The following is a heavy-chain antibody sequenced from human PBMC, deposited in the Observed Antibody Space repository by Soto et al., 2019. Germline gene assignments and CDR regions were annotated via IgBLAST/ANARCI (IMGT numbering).Heavy chain of an antibody. Sequence: SETLSLTCIFSSGSMSSSLNHWGWIRQPPGKGLEWIGNINYSGSTYYNPSLQSRLTISVDTSNNQFSLTLSSVTAADTAVYYCARLGAYYQSLDPWGQGTVVT. CDR2: INYSGST. J-gene: IGHJ5*02. CDR3: ARLGAYYQSLDP. CDR1: SGSMSSSLNH. V-gene: IGHV4-39*01. D-gene: IGHD2-21*01.